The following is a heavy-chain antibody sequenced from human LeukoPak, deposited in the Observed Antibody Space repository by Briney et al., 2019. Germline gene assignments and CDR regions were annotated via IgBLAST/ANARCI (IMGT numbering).Heavy chain of an antibody. J-gene: IGHJ4*02. V-gene: IGHV3-30*04. D-gene: IGHD3-10*01. Sequence: GGSLRLSCAASGFTFSSYAMHWVRQAPGKGLEWVAVISYDGSNKYYADSVKGRFTISRDNSKNTLYLQMNSLRAEDTAVYYCVLGSSGFGELLGYDYWGQGTLVTVSS. CDR1: GFTFSSYA. CDR2: ISYDGSNK. CDR3: VLGSSGFGELLGYDY.